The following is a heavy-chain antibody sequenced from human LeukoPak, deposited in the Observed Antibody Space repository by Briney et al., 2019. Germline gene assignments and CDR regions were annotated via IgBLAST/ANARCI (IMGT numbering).Heavy chain of an antibody. D-gene: IGHD3-10*01. V-gene: IGHV1-18*01. Sequence: ASVKVSCKASGYTFTSYGISWVRQAPGQGLEWMGWISAYNGNTNYAQKFQGRVTITADESTSTAYMELSSLRSEDTAVYYCARDPYYYGSGSYGYFDYWGQGTLVTVSS. CDR1: GYTFTSYG. J-gene: IGHJ4*02. CDR3: ARDPYYYGSGSYGYFDY. CDR2: ISAYNGNT.